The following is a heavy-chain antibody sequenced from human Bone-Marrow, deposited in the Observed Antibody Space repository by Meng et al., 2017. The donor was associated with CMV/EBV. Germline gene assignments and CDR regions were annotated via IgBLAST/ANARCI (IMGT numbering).Heavy chain of an antibody. V-gene: IGHV5-51*01. D-gene: IGHD6-19*01. J-gene: IGHJ4*02. Sequence: KVSCKGSGYSFTSYWIGWVRQMPGKGLEWMGIIYPGDSDTRYSPSFQGQVTISADKSISTAYLQWSSLKASDTAMYYCASIKAGLGWYFDYWGQGTLVTVSS. CDR3: ASIKAGLGWYFDY. CDR1: GYSFTSYW. CDR2: IYPGDSDT.